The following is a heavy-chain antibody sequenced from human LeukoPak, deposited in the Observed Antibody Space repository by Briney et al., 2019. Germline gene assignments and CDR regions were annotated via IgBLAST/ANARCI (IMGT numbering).Heavy chain of an antibody. Sequence: GGSLRLSCAASGFTFSTYAMHWVRQPPGKGPEWVSIISYDESIKYYAGSGKGRFSISRDNSKNILYLQMSSLRPEDTAVYYCARRVGVKVGVTSVYYYMDVWGKGTTVTVSS. CDR2: ISYDESIK. J-gene: IGHJ6*03. CDR3: ARRVGVKVGVTSVYYYMDV. V-gene: IGHV3-30-3*01. CDR1: GFTFSTYA. D-gene: IGHD1-26*01.